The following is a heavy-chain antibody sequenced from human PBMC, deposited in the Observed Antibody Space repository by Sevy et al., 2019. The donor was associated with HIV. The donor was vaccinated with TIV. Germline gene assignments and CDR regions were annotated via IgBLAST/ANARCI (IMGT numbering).Heavy chain of an antibody. V-gene: IGHV3-33*01. Sequence: GGSLRLSCAVSGFTFSSYGMHWVRQAPGKGLEWVAGIWYDESNKYYADSVKGRFTISRDNSKNTLYLQMNSLRAEDTAVYYCARDGEYCTNRVCSWGLFDYWGQGTLVTVSS. CDR3: ARDGEYCTNRVCSWGLFDY. CDR1: GFTFSSYG. J-gene: IGHJ4*02. CDR2: IWYDESNK. D-gene: IGHD2-8*01.